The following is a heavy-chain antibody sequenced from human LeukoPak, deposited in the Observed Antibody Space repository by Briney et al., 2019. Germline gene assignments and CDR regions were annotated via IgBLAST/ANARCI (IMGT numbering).Heavy chain of an antibody. CDR3: ARAPDDDWFDP. V-gene: IGHV1-18*01. D-gene: IGHD3-3*01. J-gene: IGHJ5*02. Sequence: ASVKVSCKASGYTFTSYDINWVRQATGQGLEWMGWISAYNGNTNYAQKLQGRVTMTTDTSTSTAYMELRSLRSDDTAVYYCARAPDDDWFDPWGQGTLVTVSS. CDR2: ISAYNGNT. CDR1: GYTFTSYD.